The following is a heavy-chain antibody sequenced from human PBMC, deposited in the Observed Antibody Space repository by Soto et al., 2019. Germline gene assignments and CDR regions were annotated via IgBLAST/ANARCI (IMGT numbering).Heavy chain of an antibody. J-gene: IGHJ4*02. CDR1: GFTFSSYA. CDR3: ARDWDY. V-gene: IGHV3-30-3*01. CDR2: ISYDGSNK. Sequence: QVQLVESGGGVVQPGRSLRLSCAASGFTFSSYAMHWVRQAPGKGLEWVAVISYDGSNKYYADSVKGRFTISRDNSKNTLYLQMNSLRAEDTDVYYCARDWDYWGQGTLVTVSS.